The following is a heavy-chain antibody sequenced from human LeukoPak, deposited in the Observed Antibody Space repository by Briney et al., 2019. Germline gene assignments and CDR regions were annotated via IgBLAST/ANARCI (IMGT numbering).Heavy chain of an antibody. Sequence: PGGSLRLSCAASGFTFSSYAMSWVRQAPGKGLEWVSAISGSGGSTYYADSVKGRFTISRDNSKNTLYLQMNSLRAEDTAVYYCARDDCGEGASMVCNYFDYWGQGTLVTVSS. J-gene: IGHJ4*02. CDR2: ISGSGGST. CDR1: GFTFSSYA. D-gene: IGHD2-21*01. V-gene: IGHV3-23*01. CDR3: ARDDCGEGASMVCNYFDY.